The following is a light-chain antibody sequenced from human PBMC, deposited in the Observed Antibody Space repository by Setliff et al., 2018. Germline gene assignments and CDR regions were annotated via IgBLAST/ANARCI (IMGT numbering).Light chain of an antibody. Sequence: QSVLTQPPSASGSPGQSLTISCTGTSNDVGAYNYVSWYQQHPGKAPKLIIDEVTKRPSGVPDRFAGYKSGNAASLTVSGLQGEDEADYYCRSYASSINPYVFGTGTKVTGL. V-gene: IGLV2-8*01. J-gene: IGLJ1*01. CDR3: RSYASSINPYV. CDR1: SNDVGAYNY. CDR2: EVT.